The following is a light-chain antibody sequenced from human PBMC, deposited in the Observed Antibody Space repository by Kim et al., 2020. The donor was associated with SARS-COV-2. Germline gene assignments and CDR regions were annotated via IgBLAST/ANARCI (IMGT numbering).Light chain of an antibody. J-gene: IGLJ2*01. CDR2: QDD. V-gene: IGLV3-1*01. CDR1: KLGDKY. Sequence: SYELTQPPSMSVSPGQTASISCSGDKLGDKYACWYQQKPGQSPVLVIYQDDKRPLGIPERFSGSNSGNTATLTISGTQAMDEADYYCQAWDTTTEAVFGGGTKLTV. CDR3: QAWDTTTEAV.